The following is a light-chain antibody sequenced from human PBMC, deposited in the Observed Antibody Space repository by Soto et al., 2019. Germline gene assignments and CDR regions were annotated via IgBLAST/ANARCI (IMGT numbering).Light chain of an antibody. Sequence: QSVLTQPPSVSGAPGQRVTISCTGSSSNIGAGYDVQWYQQLPGTAPKLLIYGINNRPSGVPDRFSGSKSGTSASLAITGLQAEDGADYYCQSYDSSLSGVVFGGGTKLTVL. CDR2: GIN. CDR1: SSNIGAGYD. CDR3: QSYDSSLSGVV. J-gene: IGLJ2*01. V-gene: IGLV1-40*01.